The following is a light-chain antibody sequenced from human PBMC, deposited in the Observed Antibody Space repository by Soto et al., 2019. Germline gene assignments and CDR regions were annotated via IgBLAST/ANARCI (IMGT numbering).Light chain of an antibody. V-gene: IGKV1-39*01. J-gene: IGKJ1*01. Sequence: DIQITQSPYSLSASVGDRVTITCRASQSITSYLNWYQQKPGKAPKLLIYAASSLQSGVPSRFSGSGSGTDFTLTISSLQPEDFATYYCQQSHSTPRTFGQGTKVDI. CDR1: QSITSY. CDR3: QQSHSTPRT. CDR2: AAS.